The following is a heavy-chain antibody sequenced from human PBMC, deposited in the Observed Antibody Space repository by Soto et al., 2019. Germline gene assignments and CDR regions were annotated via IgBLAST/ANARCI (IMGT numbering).Heavy chain of an antibody. D-gene: IGHD5-18*01. CDR1: GYTFTGYY. Sequence: ASVKVSCKTSGYTFTGYYIHWVRQAPGQGLEWMGWINPRSGGTNYAQKFLCRVTMTRDTSISSAYMELNRLRSDDTAMYYCARDFSWIQPKYDYFYFGMDVWGQGTTVTVPS. CDR2: INPRSGGT. CDR3: ARDFSWIQPKYDYFYFGMDV. J-gene: IGHJ6*02. V-gene: IGHV1-2*02.